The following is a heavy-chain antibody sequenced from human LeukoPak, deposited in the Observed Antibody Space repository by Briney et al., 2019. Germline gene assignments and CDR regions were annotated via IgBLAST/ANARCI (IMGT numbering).Heavy chain of an antibody. CDR1: GYTFTSYG. J-gene: IGHJ5*02. CDR2: ISAYNGNT. Sequence: GASVKVSCKASGYTFTSYGISWVRQAPGQGLEWMGWISAYNGNTNYAQKLQGRVTMTTDTSTSTVYMELSSLRSEDTAVYYCARDRETLAGYGWFDPWGQGTLVTVSS. CDR3: ARDRETLAGYGWFDP. V-gene: IGHV1-18*01. D-gene: IGHD1-1*01.